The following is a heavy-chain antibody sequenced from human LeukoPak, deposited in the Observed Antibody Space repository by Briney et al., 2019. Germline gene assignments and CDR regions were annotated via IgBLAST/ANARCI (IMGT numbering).Heavy chain of an antibody. CDR3: ASRRPYSSGGHIDY. Sequence: PGGSLRLSYAASGFTFSSSWMSWVRQAPGRGLEWVANIKQDGSDKYYVDSVKGRFTISRDNAKNSLYLQMNSLRAEDTAVYYCASRRPYSSGGHIDYWGQGTLVTVSS. D-gene: IGHD6-19*01. CDR2: IKQDGSDK. CDR1: GFTFSSSW. J-gene: IGHJ4*02. V-gene: IGHV3-7*02.